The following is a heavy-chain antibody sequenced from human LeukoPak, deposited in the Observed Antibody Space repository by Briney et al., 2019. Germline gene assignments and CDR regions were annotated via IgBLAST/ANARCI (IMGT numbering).Heavy chain of an antibody. Sequence: SVKVSCKASGGTFSSYAISWVRQAPGQGLEWMGGIIPIFGTANYAQKFQGRVTITADESASTAYMELSSLRSEDTAVYYCASHGGKSGYEYPLGTWGHGTLVTVSS. J-gene: IGHJ4*01. CDR2: IIPIFGTA. D-gene: IGHD5-12*01. V-gene: IGHV1-69*13. CDR3: ASHGGKSGYEYPLGT. CDR1: GGTFSSYA.